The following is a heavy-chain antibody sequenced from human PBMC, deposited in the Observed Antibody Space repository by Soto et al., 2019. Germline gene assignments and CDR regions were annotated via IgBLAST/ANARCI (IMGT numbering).Heavy chain of an antibody. CDR3: AKNFVDHTVIDY. CDR2: ISGSGGST. D-gene: IGHD4-17*01. V-gene: IGHV3-23*01. Sequence: EVQLLESGGGLVQPGGSLRLSCAASGFTFSSYAMSWVRQAPGKGLEWVSAISGSGGSTYYADSVKGRFTISRDNSKNTLYLQMNSLRAEDTGVYYCAKNFVDHTVIDYWGQGTLVTVSS. J-gene: IGHJ4*02. CDR1: GFTFSSYA.